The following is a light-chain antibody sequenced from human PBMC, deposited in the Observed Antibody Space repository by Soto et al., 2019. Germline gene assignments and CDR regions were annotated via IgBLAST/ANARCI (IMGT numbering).Light chain of an antibody. V-gene: IGLV2-18*02. CDR2: EVS. CDR1: SSDIGTYNR. Sequence: QSALTQPPSVSGSHGQSVTISCTGTSSDIGTYNRVSWYQQPPGTAPKLLIYEVSNRPSGVPDRFSGSKSGNTASLTISGLQAEDEADYYCNSYTSTSTVFGGGTKLTVL. CDR3: NSYTSTSTV. J-gene: IGLJ2*01.